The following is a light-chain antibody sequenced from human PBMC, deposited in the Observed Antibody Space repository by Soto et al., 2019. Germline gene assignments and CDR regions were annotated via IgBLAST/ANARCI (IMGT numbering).Light chain of an antibody. CDR3: QQYTGPPTT. CDR2: GAS. J-gene: IGKJ5*01. V-gene: IGKV3-20*01. CDR1: QTVSSNY. Sequence: EIILTQSPDTLSLSPGERATLSCMASQTVSSNYLAWCQQRPGQAPRLLIYGASTRAAGIPDRFSGSGSGTDFTLTITRLEPEDSAVYFCQQYTGPPTTFGQGTRLEN.